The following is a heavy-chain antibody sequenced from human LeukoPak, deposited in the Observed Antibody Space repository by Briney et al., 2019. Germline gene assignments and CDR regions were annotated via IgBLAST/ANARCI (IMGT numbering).Heavy chain of an antibody. CDR2: IKQDGTEK. J-gene: IGHJ4*02. CDR3: AREYQLHYDY. D-gene: IGHD2-2*01. CDR1: GFTFSDYW. V-gene: IGHV3-7*03. Sequence: GGSLRLSCAASGFTFSDYWLSWVRQAPGKGLEWVANIKQDGTEKNYVDSVKGRFTISRDNARSSLSLQMNSLRSDDTAVYYCAREYQLHYDYWGQGTLVTVSS.